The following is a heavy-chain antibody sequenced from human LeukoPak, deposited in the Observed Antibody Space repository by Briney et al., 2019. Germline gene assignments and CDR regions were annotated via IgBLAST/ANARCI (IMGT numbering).Heavy chain of an antibody. CDR1: GFTFRNYA. CDR3: ARLNGPIDH. V-gene: IGHV3-64*01. D-gene: IGHD2-8*01. Sequence: GGSLRLSCAASGFTFRNYAMHWVRQAPGKGLEYVSAISAIGDSTYYANSVKGRFTISRDNSKNALYLQMGSLRSEDMALYYCARLNGPIDHWGQGTLVTVSS. CDR2: ISAIGDST. J-gene: IGHJ4*02.